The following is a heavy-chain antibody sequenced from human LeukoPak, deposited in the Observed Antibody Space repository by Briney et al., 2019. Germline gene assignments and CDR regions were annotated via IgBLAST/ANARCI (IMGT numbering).Heavy chain of an antibody. D-gene: IGHD5-12*01. CDR3: AKDLDIVATITGN. V-gene: IGHV3-23*01. Sequence: PGGSLRLSCAASGFTFSSYAMSWVRQAPGKGLEWVAGVSGSGGSTYYVDSVKGRFTISRDNSKNTLYQQMNSLRAEDTAVYYCAKDLDIVATITGNWGQGTLVTVSS. CDR1: GFTFSSYA. J-gene: IGHJ4*02. CDR2: VSGSGGST.